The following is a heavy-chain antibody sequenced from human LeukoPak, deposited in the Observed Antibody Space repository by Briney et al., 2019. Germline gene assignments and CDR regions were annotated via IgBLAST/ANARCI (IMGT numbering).Heavy chain of an antibody. CDR2: ISGSGDNT. V-gene: IGHV3-23*01. J-gene: IGHJ4*02. Sequence: GGSLRFSCAASGFTFSSYAMSWVRQAPGRGLEWVSGISGSGDNTYYADSVKGRFTISRDNSKNTLYVQVNSLGTEDTAAYYCAKGSYYDSSGSFYFDYWGQGTLVTVSS. CDR1: GFTFSSYA. CDR3: AKGSYYDSSGSFYFDY. D-gene: IGHD3-22*01.